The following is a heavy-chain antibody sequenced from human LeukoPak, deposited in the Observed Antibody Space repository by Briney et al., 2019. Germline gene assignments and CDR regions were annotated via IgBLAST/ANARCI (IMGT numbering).Heavy chain of an antibody. CDR1: QFTFSRFA. CDR3: AKHLGSHSFLYYYMDV. CDR2: LSGSGTAT. V-gene: IGHV3-23*01. J-gene: IGHJ6*03. D-gene: IGHD2-21*01. Sequence: GGSLRLSCEASQFTFSRFAMSWIRQAPGTGLEWVSTLSGSGTATYYADSVKGRFTTSRDNSKDTLYLQMDNLRADDTAVYYCAKHLGSHSFLYYYMDVWGTGTSVIVSS.